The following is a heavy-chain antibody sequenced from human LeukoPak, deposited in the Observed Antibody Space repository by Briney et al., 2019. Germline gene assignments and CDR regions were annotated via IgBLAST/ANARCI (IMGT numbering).Heavy chain of an antibody. CDR1: GFTFDRYD. CDR2: IGNAADT. Sequence: GGSLRLSCAASGFTFDRYDMHWVRRATGKGLEWVSAIGNAADTYYPGSVKGRFTISRENAKNSLYLQMNARRAGDTAVYFCAAGRGQIIDYWSQGTLVTVSS. V-gene: IGHV3-13*01. CDR3: AAGRGQIIDY. J-gene: IGHJ4*02.